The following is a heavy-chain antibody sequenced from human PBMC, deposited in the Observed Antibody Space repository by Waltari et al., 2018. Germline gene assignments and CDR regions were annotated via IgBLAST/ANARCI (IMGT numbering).Heavy chain of an antibody. CDR2: VFPSDSET. J-gene: IGHJ4*02. CDR3: ARRVGATGYFDL. Sequence: EVQLVQSGAEVNKPGESLRIPCQGSGYSFPNFWVGWVRQKPTTGLEWMAIVFPSDSETRYSPFFLGQVTISADKSINAAYLQWSRLRESDTGIYYCARRVGATGYFDLWGEGTLVTVSS. CDR1: GYSFPNFW. V-gene: IGHV5-51*01. D-gene: IGHD1-26*01.